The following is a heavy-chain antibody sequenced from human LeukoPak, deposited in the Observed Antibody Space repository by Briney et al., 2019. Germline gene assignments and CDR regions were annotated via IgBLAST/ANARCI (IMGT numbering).Heavy chain of an antibody. J-gene: IGHJ4*02. CDR1: SGSFRTYY. CDR3: AREVVTGPREGRIDY. CDR2: IFYNEGT. D-gene: IGHD2-21*02. V-gene: IGHV4-59*01. Sequence: SETLSLTCTVSSGSFRTYYWSWIRQPPGQGLEWIGYIFYNEGTSYNHSLKSRVTISVDTSNKQLSLKVNSVTAADAAMYYCAREVVTGPREGRIDYWGQGTLVTVSS.